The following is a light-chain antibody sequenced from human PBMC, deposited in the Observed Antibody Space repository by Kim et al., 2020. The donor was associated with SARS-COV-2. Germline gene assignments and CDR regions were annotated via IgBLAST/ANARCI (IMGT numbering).Light chain of an antibody. CDR2: AAS. CDR1: QDIKNY. CDR3: QKYNSAPWT. J-gene: IGKJ1*01. Sequence: ATVGDRVTITCRASQDIKNYLAWYRQKPGKVPEVLIYAASILQSGVPSRISGSGSGTDFTLTINSLQPEDVATYYCQKYNSAPWTFGQGTKVEIK. V-gene: IGKV1-27*01.